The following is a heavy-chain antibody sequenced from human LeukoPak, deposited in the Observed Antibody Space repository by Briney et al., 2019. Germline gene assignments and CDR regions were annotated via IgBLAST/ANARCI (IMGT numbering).Heavy chain of an antibody. V-gene: IGHV3-48*01. CDR1: GFTYNTYT. CDR3: ARGSXXYESSGQVPFDY. D-gene: IGHD3-22*01. Sequence: GGSLRLSCAASGFTYNTYTMNWVRQAPGKGLEWVSYISGSSGIIDYADSVRGRSTISRDNAKNSLYLQMNSLRAEDTAVYYCARGSXXYESSGQVPFDYWGQGTLVTVSS. J-gene: IGHJ4*02. CDR2: ISGSSGII.